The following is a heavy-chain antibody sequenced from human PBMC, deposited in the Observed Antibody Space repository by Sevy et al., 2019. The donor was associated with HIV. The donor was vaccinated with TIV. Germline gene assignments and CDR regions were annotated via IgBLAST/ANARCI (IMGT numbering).Heavy chain of an antibody. CDR1: GFTFSSYA. Sequence: GGSLRLSCAASGFTFSSYAMHWVRQAPGKGLEWVAVISYDGSNKYYADSVKGRFTISRDNSKNTLYLQMNSLRAEDTAVYYYARDFGGYYYDSSGYYRSAGMDVWGQGTTVTVSS. V-gene: IGHV3-30-3*01. J-gene: IGHJ6*02. CDR3: ARDFGGYYYDSSGYYRSAGMDV. CDR2: ISYDGSNK. D-gene: IGHD3-22*01.